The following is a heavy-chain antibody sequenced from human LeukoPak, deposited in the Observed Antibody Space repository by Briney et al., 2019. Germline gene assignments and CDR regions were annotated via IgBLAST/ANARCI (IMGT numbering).Heavy chain of an antibody. CDR2: IYYSGST. J-gene: IGHJ4*02. Sequence: SETLSLTCTVSGGSISSYYWGWIRQPPGKGLEWIGYIYYSGSTNYNPSLKSRVTISVDASKNQFSLKLSSVTAADTAVYYCARGGSYYGYFDYWSQGTLVTVSS. D-gene: IGHD1-26*01. V-gene: IGHV4-59*01. CDR1: GGSISSYY. CDR3: ARGGSYYGYFDY.